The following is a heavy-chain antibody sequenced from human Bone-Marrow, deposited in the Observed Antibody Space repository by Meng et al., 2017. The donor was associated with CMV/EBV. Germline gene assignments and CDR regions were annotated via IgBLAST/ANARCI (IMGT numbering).Heavy chain of an antibody. Sequence: KVSCKASGGTFSSYAISWVRQAPGQGLEWMGGIIPIFGTANYAQKFQGRVTITTDESTSTAYMELSSLRSEDTAVYYCAREVGYNWNYYYGMDVWGQGTTVTVSS. V-gene: IGHV1-69*05. CDR1: GGTFSSYA. CDR3: AREVGYNWNYYYGMDV. D-gene: IGHD1-20*01. J-gene: IGHJ6*02. CDR2: IIPIFGTA.